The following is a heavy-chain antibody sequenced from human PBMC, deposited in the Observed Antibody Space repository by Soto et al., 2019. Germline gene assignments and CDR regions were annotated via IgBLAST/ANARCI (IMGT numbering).Heavy chain of an antibody. CDR1: GFAVSSNY. V-gene: IGHV3-53*04. CDR2: IYSGGST. CDR3: ARVKLDYTVTTVSVFDY. D-gene: IGHD4-4*01. J-gene: IGHJ4*02. Sequence: PGGSLRLSCAASGFAVSSNYMSWVRQAPGKGLEWVSVIYSGGSTYYADSVKGRFTVSRHNSKNTLYLQMNSLRAEATAVYYCARVKLDYTVTTVSVFDYCGQGTLVTVSS.